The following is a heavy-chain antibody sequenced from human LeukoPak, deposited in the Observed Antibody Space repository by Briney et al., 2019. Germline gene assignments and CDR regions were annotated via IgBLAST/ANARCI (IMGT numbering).Heavy chain of an antibody. D-gene: IGHD3-22*01. J-gene: IGHJ4*02. Sequence: PSETLSLTCTVSGGSISSYYWSWVRQAPGKGLEWVSGINWNGGSTGYADSVKGRFTISRDNAKNSLYLQMNSLRAEDTALYYCARGRGYYYDSSGYTPGGYWGQGTLVTVSS. V-gene: IGHV3-20*04. CDR3: ARGRGYYYDSSGYTPGGY. CDR1: GGSISSYY. CDR2: INWNGGST.